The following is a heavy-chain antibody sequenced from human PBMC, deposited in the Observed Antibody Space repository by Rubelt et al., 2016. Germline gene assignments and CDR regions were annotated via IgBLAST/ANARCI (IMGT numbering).Heavy chain of an antibody. V-gene: IGHV3-74*02. D-gene: IGHD2-21*02. CDR2: INNYGSET. CDR1: GFTFSGTW. J-gene: IGHJ3*02. CDR3: ASSGDASFDR. Sequence: EVQLVESGGGFVQPGGSLRLSCAASGFTFSGTWMHWVRQVPGKGPVWVARINNYGSETRYTDSVKGRFILSRDNARNTLSLQMNSLRADDSAVYYCASSGDASFDRWGQGTLVTVSS.